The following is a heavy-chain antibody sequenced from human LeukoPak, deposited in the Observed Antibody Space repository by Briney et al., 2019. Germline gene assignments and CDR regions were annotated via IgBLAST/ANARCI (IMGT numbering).Heavy chain of an antibody. CDR2: IIPIFGTA. D-gene: IGHD5-18*01. CDR1: GGTFSSYA. CDR3: ARDKGYNYVFDY. J-gene: IGHJ4*02. V-gene: IGHV1-69*13. Sequence: SVKVSCKASGGTFSSYAISWVRQAPGQGLEWMGGIIPIFGTANYAQKFQGRVTITADESTSTAYMELSSLRSEDTAVYYCARDKGYNYVFDYWGQGTLVTVSS.